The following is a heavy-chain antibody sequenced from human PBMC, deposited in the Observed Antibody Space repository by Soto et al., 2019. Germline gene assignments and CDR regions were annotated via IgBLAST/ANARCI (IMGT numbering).Heavy chain of an antibody. Sequence: SETLSLTCAVYGGSFIGYYWTWIRQPPWTGLEWIGEINHSGSTNYNPSLKSRVTISVGTSKNQFSLKLTSVTAADTAVYYCARDKITGLFDYWGQGTLVTVSS. CDR3: ARDKITGLFDY. J-gene: IGHJ4*02. CDR1: GGSFIGYY. V-gene: IGHV4-34*01. CDR2: INHSGST. D-gene: IGHD2-8*02.